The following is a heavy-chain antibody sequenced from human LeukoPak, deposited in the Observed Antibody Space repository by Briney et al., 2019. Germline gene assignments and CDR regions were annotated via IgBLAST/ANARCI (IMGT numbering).Heavy chain of an antibody. Sequence: SETLSLTCIVSGGSISSNYWSWIRQPAGKGLEWIGRIYSSGTTTYIPSLKSRVTMSGDTSKNHLSLRLTSVTAADTAVYYCARIHRRADSSGYYYEDWYFDLWGRGTLVTVSS. CDR2: IYSSGTT. CDR1: GGSISSNY. V-gene: IGHV4-4*07. CDR3: ARIHRRADSSGYYYEDWYFDL. J-gene: IGHJ2*01. D-gene: IGHD3-22*01.